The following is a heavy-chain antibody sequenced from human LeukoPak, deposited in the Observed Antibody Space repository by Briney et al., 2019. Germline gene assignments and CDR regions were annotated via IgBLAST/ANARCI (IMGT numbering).Heavy chain of an antibody. D-gene: IGHD3-22*01. Sequence: PGGSLRLSCAASGFTFSTYGMHWVRQAPGKGLEWVAGIWYDGSNKNYADSVKGRFTISRDNSKNTLYLQMNSLRAEDTAVYYCASSVGDYDGRGYSGYWGQGALVTVSS. CDR3: ASSVGDYDGRGYSGY. CDR2: IWYDGSNK. J-gene: IGHJ4*02. V-gene: IGHV3-33*01. CDR1: GFTFSTYG.